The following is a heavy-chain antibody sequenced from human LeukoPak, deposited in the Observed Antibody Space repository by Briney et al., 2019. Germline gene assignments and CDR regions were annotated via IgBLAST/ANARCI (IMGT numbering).Heavy chain of an antibody. D-gene: IGHD6-13*01. CDR1: GFTFSSYA. CDR3: AKGGLGSSWRGY. V-gene: IGHV3-23*01. J-gene: IGHJ4*02. Sequence: GGSLRLSCAASGFTFSSYAMSWVRQAPGKGLEWVLSISTGGSTYYAESVKGRFTISRDNSKNTLYLQMNNLRVEDTAVYYCAKGGLGSSWRGYWGQGTQVTVSS. CDR2: ISTGGST.